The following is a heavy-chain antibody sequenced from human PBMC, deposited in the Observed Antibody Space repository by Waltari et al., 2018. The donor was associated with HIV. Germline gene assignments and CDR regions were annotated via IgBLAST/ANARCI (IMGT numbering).Heavy chain of an antibody. CDR3: AREGAYFYESNWLREMDN. CDR1: GFTFSSYS. D-gene: IGHD3-22*01. J-gene: IGHJ4*02. Sequence: EVQLVESGGGLVQPGESLRLSCAASGFTFSSYSLNWVRRAPGKAMGWISYNRGTGADIYYADSVKGRFTISRDNAKNSLFLQMNSLRAEDTAVYYCAREGAYFYESNWLREMDNWGQGTLVTVSS. CDR2: NRGTGADI. V-gene: IGHV3-48*03.